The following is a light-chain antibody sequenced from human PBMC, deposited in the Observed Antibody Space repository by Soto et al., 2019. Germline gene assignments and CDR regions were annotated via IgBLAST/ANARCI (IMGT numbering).Light chain of an antibody. CDR2: TNI. Sequence: QAVVTQPPSASGTPGQSVTISWSGSNSNIGRNTVNWYQQLPGRAPKLLIYTNIQRPSGVPDRFSGSKSGTSASVAISGLQSGDEADYYCAAWDDSLNGVVFGGGTKLTVL. V-gene: IGLV1-44*01. CDR1: NSNIGRNT. CDR3: AAWDDSLNGVV. J-gene: IGLJ2*01.